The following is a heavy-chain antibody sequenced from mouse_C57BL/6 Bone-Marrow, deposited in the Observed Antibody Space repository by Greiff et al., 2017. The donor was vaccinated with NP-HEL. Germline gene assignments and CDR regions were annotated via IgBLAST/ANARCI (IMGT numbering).Heavy chain of an antibody. V-gene: IGHV5-6*01. CDR1: GFTFSSYG. J-gene: IGHJ2*01. CDR2: ISSGGSYT. CDR3: ARQGGLGPRYFDY. D-gene: IGHD4-1*01. Sequence: EVQWVESGGDLVKPGGSLKLSCAASGFTFSSYGMSWVRQTPDKRLEWVATISSGGSYTYYPDSVKGRFTISRDNAKNTLYLQMSSLKSEDTAMYYCARQGGLGPRYFDYWGQGTTLTVSS.